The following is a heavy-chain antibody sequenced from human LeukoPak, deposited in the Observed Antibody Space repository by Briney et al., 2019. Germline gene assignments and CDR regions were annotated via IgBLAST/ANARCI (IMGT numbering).Heavy chain of an antibody. CDR2: IYTSGST. CDR1: GGSISSGSYY. Sequence: SETLSLTCTVSGGSISSGSYYWSWIRQPAGKGLEWIGRIYTSGSTNYNPSLKSRVTISVDTSKNQFSLKLSSVTAADTAVCYCARGRYFDWLLWPPWFDPWGQGTLVTVSS. J-gene: IGHJ5*02. V-gene: IGHV4-61*02. D-gene: IGHD3-9*01. CDR3: ARGRYFDWLLWPPWFDP.